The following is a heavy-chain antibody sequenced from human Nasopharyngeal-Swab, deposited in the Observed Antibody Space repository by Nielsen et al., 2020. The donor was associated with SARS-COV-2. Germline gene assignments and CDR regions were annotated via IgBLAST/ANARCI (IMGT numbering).Heavy chain of an antibody. CDR2: IKSKTDGGTT. J-gene: IGHJ4*02. D-gene: IGHD6-19*01. CDR1: GFTFSNAW. CDR3: GKAVAGTVDY. V-gene: IGHV3-15*01. Sequence: GESLKISCAASGFTFSNAWMSWVRQAPGKGLEWVGRIKSKTDGGTTDYAAPVKGRFIISRDDSKNTLYLQMNSLKTEDTAVYYCGKAVAGTVDYWGQGTLVTVSS.